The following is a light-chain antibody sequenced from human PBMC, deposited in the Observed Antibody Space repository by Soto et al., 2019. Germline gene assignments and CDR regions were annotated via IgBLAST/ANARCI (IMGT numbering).Light chain of an antibody. V-gene: IGKV3-20*01. J-gene: IGKJ5*01. CDR2: GAS. CDR3: QQYGSSPPIT. Sequence: EIVLTQPPGTLSLSPGERATLSCRASQSVSSSYLTWYQQKPGQAPRLLIYGASSRATGIPDRFSGSGSGTDFTPTISRLEPEDFAVYYCQQYGSSPPITFGHRTRLEIK. CDR1: QSVSSSY.